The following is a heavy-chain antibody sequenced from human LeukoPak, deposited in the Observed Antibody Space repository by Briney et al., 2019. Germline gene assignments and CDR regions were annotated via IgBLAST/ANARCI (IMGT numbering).Heavy chain of an antibody. Sequence: PGGSLRLSCAASGFTFSSYAMSWVRQAPGKGLEWVANIKQDGSEVDYVDSVKGRFTISRDNAKNSLFLQMNSLRAEDTAVYYCARDFIWGQGTLVTVSS. J-gene: IGHJ4*02. V-gene: IGHV3-7*05. CDR3: ARDFI. D-gene: IGHD3-10*01. CDR2: IKQDGSEV. CDR1: GFTFSSYA.